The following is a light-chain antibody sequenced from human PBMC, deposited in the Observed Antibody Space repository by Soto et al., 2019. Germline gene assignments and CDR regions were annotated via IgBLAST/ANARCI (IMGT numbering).Light chain of an antibody. V-gene: IGLV1-47*02. CDR1: GSNIGRNY. Sequence: QLVLTQPPSASGTPGQRVTISCSGSGSNIGRNYVYWYQQFPGTAPKLLIYNSNQRPSGVPDRFSGSKSATSASLAISGLRSEDEADYYCATWDDSLSGPVFGGGTKLTVL. CDR2: NSN. CDR3: ATWDDSLSGPV. J-gene: IGLJ2*01.